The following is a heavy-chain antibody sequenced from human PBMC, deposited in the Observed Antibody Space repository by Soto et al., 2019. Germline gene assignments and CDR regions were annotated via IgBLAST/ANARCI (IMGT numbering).Heavy chain of an antibody. CDR2: ISDDSSRT. CDR3: VKGGWLDF. D-gene: IGHD3-16*01. Sequence: EVQLLESGGGLVQTGGSLRLSCEASGFTFSSFEMSWVRQAPGRGLEWVAFISDDSSRTYYADAVKGRFTVSRDNSMYTLYLQMTSLTAVDTAVYACVKGGWLDFWGQGTLVTVSS. CDR1: GFTFSSFE. J-gene: IGHJ5*01. V-gene: IGHV3-23*01.